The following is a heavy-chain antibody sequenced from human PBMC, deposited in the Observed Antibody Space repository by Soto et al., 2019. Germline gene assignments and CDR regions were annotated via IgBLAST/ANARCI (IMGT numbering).Heavy chain of an antibody. CDR3: TRVSGTVPTAVIFDY. CDR1: GGSMSNYY. CDR2: ISYTGST. J-gene: IGHJ4*02. Sequence: SSETLSLTCTVPGGSMSNYYWSWIRQPPGKGLEWIAYISYTGSTNYSPSLRSRVTTSVDTSKNQFSLKLSSVTAADTAVYYCTRVSGTVPTAVIFDYWGQGTLVTVS. V-gene: IGHV4-59*01. D-gene: IGHD2-2*01.